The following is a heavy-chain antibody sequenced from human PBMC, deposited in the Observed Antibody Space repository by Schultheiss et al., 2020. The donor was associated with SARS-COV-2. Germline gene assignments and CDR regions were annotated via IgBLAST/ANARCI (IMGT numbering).Heavy chain of an antibody. V-gene: IGHV4-39*07. D-gene: IGHD5-18*01. Sequence: SETLSLTCTVSGGSISRSGYYWGWIRQPPGKGLEWIGSMYYTDNTYYNPPLKSRVTISVDKSKNQFSLKLSSVTAADTAVYYCARVDLETALVGGLDVWGQGSTVTVSS. CDR1: GGSISRSGYY. CDR3: ARVDLETALVGGLDV. CDR2: MYYTDNT. J-gene: IGHJ6*02.